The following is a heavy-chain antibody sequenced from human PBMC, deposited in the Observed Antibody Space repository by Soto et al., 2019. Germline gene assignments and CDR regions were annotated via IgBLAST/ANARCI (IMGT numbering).Heavy chain of an antibody. V-gene: IGHV4-30-2*01. J-gene: IGHJ1*01. CDR1: GGSISSGGYS. CDR2: VHHTGST. D-gene: IGHD1-1*01. CDR3: ARGLWNDVFQY. Sequence: SETLSLTGAVSGGSISSGGYSWTWIRQPPGTGLEWIGYVHHTGSTTSNPSLKTRVNISVDRPNNQFFLTLTSATAADSAVYYCARGLWNDVFQYGGLGILVTVSS.